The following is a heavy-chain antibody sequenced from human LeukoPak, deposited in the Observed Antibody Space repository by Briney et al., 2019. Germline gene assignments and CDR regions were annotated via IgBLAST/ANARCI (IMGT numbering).Heavy chain of an antibody. CDR2: ISGSGGST. J-gene: IGHJ5*02. V-gene: IGHV3-23*01. CDR3: AKAMVRGVIPVS. D-gene: IGHD3-10*01. CDR1: GFTFSSYA. Sequence: SGGSLRLSCAASGFTFSSYAMSWVRQAPGKGLEWVSAISGSGGSTYYADSVKGRFTISRDSSKNTLYLQMNSLRAEDTAVYYCAKAMVRGVIPVSWGQGTLVTVSS.